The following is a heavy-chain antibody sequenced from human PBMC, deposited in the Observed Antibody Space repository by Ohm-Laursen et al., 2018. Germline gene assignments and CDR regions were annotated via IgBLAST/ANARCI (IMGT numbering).Heavy chain of an antibody. D-gene: IGHD2-15*01. V-gene: IGHV4-59*13. CDR2: IYFGGIA. CDR3: ARVECSGGSCYMGYYGMDV. Sequence: SETLSLTCTVSGASIEVYYLSWIRQPPGRGLEWIGSIYFGGIANYNPSLKSRVTISVDTSKNQFSLKLSSVTAADTAVYYCARVECSGGSCYMGYYGMDVWGQGTTVTVSS. CDR1: GASIEVYY. J-gene: IGHJ6*02.